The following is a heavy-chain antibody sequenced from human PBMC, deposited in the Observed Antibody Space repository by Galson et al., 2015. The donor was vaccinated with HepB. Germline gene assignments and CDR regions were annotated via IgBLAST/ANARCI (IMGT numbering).Heavy chain of an antibody. CDR2: IKQDGSEK. CDR1: GFTFSSYW. D-gene: IGHD6-13*01. J-gene: IGHJ4*02. CDR3: ARQGKSSSWYSGY. Sequence: SLRLSCAASGFTFSSYWMSWVRQAPGKGLEWVANIKQDGSEKYYVDSVKGRFTISRDNAKNSLYLQMNSLRAEDTAVYYCARQGKSSSWYSGYWGQGTLVTVSS. V-gene: IGHV3-7*01.